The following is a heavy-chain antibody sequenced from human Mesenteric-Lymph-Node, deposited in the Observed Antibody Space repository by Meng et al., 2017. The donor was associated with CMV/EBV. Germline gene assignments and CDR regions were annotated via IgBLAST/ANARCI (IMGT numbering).Heavy chain of an antibody. CDR1: GGSVSSCSYY. CDR2: IYYSGST. CDR3: ARDGARTAHYDFWSGYYRRPNYYYYYGIDV. V-gene: IGHV4-61*01. Sequence: SETLSLTCTVSGGSVSSCSYYWSWIRQPPGKELVWIGYIYYSGSTNYNPSLKSRVTISADTSKNQFPLKRSSVSAADTTVYYCARDGARTAHYDFWSGYYRRPNYYYYYGIDVWGQGTTVTVSS. D-gene: IGHD3-3*01. J-gene: IGHJ6*02.